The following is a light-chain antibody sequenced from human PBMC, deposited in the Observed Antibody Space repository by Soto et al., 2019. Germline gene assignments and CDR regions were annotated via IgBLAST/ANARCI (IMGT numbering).Light chain of an antibody. J-gene: IGKJ1*01. V-gene: IGKV3-20*01. CDR1: QSVSSSY. CDR3: QQYGSSPWT. Sequence: EIVLTQSPGTLSLSPGERATLSCRASQSVSSSYLAWYQQKPGQAPRLLIYATSSRATGIPDRFSGSGSGPDLTVTISRLATEDFAVYYCQQYGSSPWTFGQGTKVEIK. CDR2: ATS.